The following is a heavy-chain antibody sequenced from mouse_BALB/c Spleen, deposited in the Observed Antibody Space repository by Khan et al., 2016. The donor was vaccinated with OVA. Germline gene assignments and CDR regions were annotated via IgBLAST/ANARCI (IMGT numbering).Heavy chain of an antibody. V-gene: IGHV1S135*01. Sequence: EVQLQQSGPELMKPGASVKISCKASGYSFTSYYIHWVMQSHGKSLEWIGYIEPFSGGTTYNQKFKGKATLTVDKSYSTAYIHLSTMTSEDSAVYYCTSHGYGASFTYWGQGTLVTVSA. CDR2: IEPFSGGT. CDR1: GYSFTSYY. D-gene: IGHD2-2*01. CDR3: TSHGYGASFTY. J-gene: IGHJ3*01.